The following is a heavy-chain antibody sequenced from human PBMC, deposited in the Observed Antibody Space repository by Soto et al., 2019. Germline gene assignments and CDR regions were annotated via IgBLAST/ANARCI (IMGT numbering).Heavy chain of an antibody. D-gene: IGHD2-8*02. V-gene: IGHV3-7*05. CDR1: GFTFSNDW. Sequence: EVQLVESGGGLVQPGGSLRLSCAASGFTFSNDWMTWVRQAPGKGLEWVANIKEDGSKKSYLDYVCGRFTISRDNAKNSLCLEMTSPRADDTTLHYCARDVPPVKSNSYCDAVDSWGQGTIVT. J-gene: IGHJ3*02. CDR3: ARDVPPVKSNSYCDAVDS. CDR2: IKEDGSKK.